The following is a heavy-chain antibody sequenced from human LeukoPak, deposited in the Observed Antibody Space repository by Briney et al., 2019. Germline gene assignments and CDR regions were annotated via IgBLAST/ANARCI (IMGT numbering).Heavy chain of an antibody. V-gene: IGHV3-11*01. CDR2: ISSSGSTI. J-gene: IGHJ3*01. Sequence: PGGSLRLSCAASGFTFSDYYMSWIRRAPRSGLEWVSYISSSGSTIYYADSVKGRFTISRDNAKNSLYLQMNSLRAEDTAVYYCASGGWELQSDAFDVWGQGTLVTVSS. CDR3: ASGGWELQSDAFDV. D-gene: IGHD1-26*01. CDR1: GFTFSDYY.